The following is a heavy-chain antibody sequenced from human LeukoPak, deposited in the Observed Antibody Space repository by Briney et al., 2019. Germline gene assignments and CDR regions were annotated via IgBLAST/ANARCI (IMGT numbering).Heavy chain of an antibody. CDR3: ARSKGIAVADFDY. CDR2: IIPIFGTA. V-gene: IGHV1-69*13. CDR1: GGTFSSYA. Sequence: ASVKVACKASGGTFSSYAISWVRQAPGQGLEWMGGIIPIFGTANYAQKFQGRVTITADESTSTAYVELSSLRSEDTAVYYCARSKGIAVADFDYWGQGTLVTVSS. J-gene: IGHJ4*02. D-gene: IGHD6-19*01.